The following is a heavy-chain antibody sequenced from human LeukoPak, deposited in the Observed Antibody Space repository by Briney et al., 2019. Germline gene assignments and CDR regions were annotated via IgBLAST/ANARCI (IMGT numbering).Heavy chain of an antibody. CDR3: ARVGDYDSSGYYGWFDP. J-gene: IGHJ5*02. CDR1: GGSFSGYY. V-gene: IGHV4-34*01. CDR2: INHSGST. Sequence: SETLSLTCAVYGGSFSGYYWSWIRQAPGKGLEWIGEINHSGSTNYNPSLKSRVTISVDTSKNQFSLKLSSVTAADTAVYYCARVGDYDSSGYYGWFDPWGQGTLVTVSS. D-gene: IGHD3-22*01.